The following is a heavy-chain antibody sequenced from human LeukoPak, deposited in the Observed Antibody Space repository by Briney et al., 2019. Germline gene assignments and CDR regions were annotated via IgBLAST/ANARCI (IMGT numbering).Heavy chain of an antibody. Sequence: GGSLRLSCAASGFTFSDYYMSWIRQAPGKGLEWVGFIRRKSDGETTEYAASVKGRFTISRDDSKSIACVQMNSLKIEGTAVYYCTRGVYNGYVYWFDPWGQGTQVTVSS. J-gene: IGHJ5*02. CDR3: TRGVYNGYVYWFDP. D-gene: IGHD5-12*01. CDR1: GFTFSDYY. V-gene: IGHV3-49*03. CDR2: IRRKSDGETT.